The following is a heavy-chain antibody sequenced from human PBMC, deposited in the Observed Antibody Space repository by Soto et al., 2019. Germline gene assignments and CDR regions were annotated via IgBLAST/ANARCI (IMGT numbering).Heavy chain of an antibody. CDR2: IWYDGSNK. D-gene: IGHD3-9*01. V-gene: IGHV3-33*01. J-gene: IGHJ4*02. CDR3: ARDRAYYDILTGYYEPVALDY. CDR1: GFTFSSYG. Sequence: GGSLRLSCAASGFTFSSYGMHWVRQAPGKGLEWVAVIWYDGSNKYYADSVKGRFTISRDNSKNTLYLQMNSLRAEDTAVYYCARDRAYYDILTGYYEPVALDYWGQGTLVTVSS.